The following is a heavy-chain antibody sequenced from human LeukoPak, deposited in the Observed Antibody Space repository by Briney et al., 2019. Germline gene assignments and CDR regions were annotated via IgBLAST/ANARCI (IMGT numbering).Heavy chain of an antibody. CDR1: GFTFSSYS. D-gene: IGHD3-10*02. CDR2: ISPSSSYI. J-gene: IGHJ6*04. V-gene: IGHV3-21*01. CDR3: AELGITMIGGV. Sequence: PGGSLRLSCAASGFTFSSYSLAWVRQAPGKGLEWVPSISPSSSYIYYTDSVKGRFTISRDNAQNSLYLQMNSLRAEDTAVYYCAELGITMIGGVWGKGTTVTISS.